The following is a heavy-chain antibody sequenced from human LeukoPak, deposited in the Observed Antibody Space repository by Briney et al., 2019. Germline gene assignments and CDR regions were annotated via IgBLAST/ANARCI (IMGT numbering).Heavy chain of an antibody. J-gene: IGHJ4*02. CDR1: GYTFTGYY. CDR2: IDPNSGGT. V-gene: IGHV1-2*04. D-gene: IGHD4-17*01. Sequence: ASVKVSCTASGYTFTGYYMHWVRQAPGQGLEWMGWIDPNSGGTNYAQKFQGWVTMTRDTSISTAYMELSRLRSDDTAVYYCARGDGDYVYYFDYWGQGTLVTVSS. CDR3: ARGDGDYVYYFDY.